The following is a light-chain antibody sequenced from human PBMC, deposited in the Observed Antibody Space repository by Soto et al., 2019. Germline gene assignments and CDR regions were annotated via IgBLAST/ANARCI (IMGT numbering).Light chain of an antibody. J-gene: IGKJ4*01. V-gene: IGKV3-11*01. CDR3: HQRSNRTPLT. Sequence: EIVLTQSPATLSLSPGERATLSCRASQSVGGYLDWYQQKPGQDPRLLIYDASNRASGIPARFSGSGSGTDFTLTISSLEPQDLAVYYCHQRSNRTPLTFGGGTKVEIK. CDR1: QSVGGY. CDR2: DAS.